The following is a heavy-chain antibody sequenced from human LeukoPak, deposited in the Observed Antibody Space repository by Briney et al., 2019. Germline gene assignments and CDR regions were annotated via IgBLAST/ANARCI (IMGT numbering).Heavy chain of an antibody. Sequence: GGSLRLSCAASGFTFSSYAMSWVRQAPGKGLEWVSAISHSGASTYYADSAKGRFTISRDNSKNTLYLQMNSLRAEDTAVYYCAKTLVGYGDYDYWGQGTLVTVSS. J-gene: IGHJ4*02. CDR1: GFTFSSYA. CDR3: AKTLVGYGDYDY. D-gene: IGHD2-8*02. V-gene: IGHV3-23*01. CDR2: ISHSGAST.